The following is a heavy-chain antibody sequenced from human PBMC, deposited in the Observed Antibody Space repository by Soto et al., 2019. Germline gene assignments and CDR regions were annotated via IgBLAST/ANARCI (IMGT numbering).Heavy chain of an antibody. J-gene: IGHJ6*02. Sequence: ELLLVESGGGLVQPGGSLRLSCAASGFTFSAYWMSWVRQAPGKGLEWVANIKGDGTEKYYVDSVKGRFTISRDNAEGSLFLQMDSLRAEDTALYYCARSYHYYDFWVGSLGGYYYGVDAWGQGTTVTVSS. CDR3: ARSYHYYDFWVGSLGGYYYGVDA. D-gene: IGHD3-3*01. CDR1: GFTFSAYW. V-gene: IGHV3-7*01. CDR2: IKGDGTEK.